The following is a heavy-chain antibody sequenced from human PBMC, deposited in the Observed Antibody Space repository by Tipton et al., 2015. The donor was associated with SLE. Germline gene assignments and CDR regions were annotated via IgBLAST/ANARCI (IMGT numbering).Heavy chain of an antibody. Sequence: QLVQSGAEVKKLGASVRVSCKASGYTFTTYGISWVRQAPGQGLEWMGWISTYNGNTNYAQKLQGRVTMTSDTSTSTAYMELRSLRSDDTAIYYCARVRVDTAMGVFDFWGQGTLVTVSS. J-gene: IGHJ4*02. CDR2: ISTYNGNT. V-gene: IGHV1-18*01. CDR1: GYTFTTYG. CDR3: ARVRVDTAMGVFDF. D-gene: IGHD5-18*01.